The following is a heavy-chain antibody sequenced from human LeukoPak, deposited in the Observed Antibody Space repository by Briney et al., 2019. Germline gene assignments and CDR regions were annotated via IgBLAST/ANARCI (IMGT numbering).Heavy chain of an antibody. CDR3: ARDHCTSINCYEYKYYGMDV. D-gene: IGHD2-2*01. V-gene: IGHV1-2*02. CDR1: GYSFTGYY. J-gene: IGHJ6*02. CDR2: INPDSGGT. Sequence: ASVKVSCKASGYSFTGYYLQWVRQAPGQGLEWMGWINPDSGGTNSAQKFQGRVTMTRDTSISTAYMELSSLRSDGTAVFYCARDHCTSINCYEYKYYGMDVWGQGTTVTVSS.